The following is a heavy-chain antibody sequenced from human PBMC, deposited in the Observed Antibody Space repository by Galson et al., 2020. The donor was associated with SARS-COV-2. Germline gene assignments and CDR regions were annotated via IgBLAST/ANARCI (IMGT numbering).Heavy chain of an antibody. CDR3: AGHDRSGYGINWFDP. D-gene: IGHD5-12*01. Sequence: PGESLKITCKGSGYSFTSYWIGWVRQMPGKGLEWMGNIYPGDSETRYSPSFQGQVTISADKSISTAYLQWSSLRASDTAMYYCAGHDRSGYGINWFDPWGQGTLVTVSS. CDR2: IYPGDSET. V-gene: IGHV5-51*01. J-gene: IGHJ5*02. CDR1: GYSFTSYW.